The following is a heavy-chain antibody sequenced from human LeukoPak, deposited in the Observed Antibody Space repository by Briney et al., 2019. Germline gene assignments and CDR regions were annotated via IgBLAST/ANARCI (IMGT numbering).Heavy chain of an antibody. CDR1: GFTFDDYA. D-gene: IGHD1-14*01. CDR3: ARTGSFDY. V-gene: IGHV3-43*02. CDR2: ITGDGAST. J-gene: IGHJ4*02. Sequence: GGSLRLSCAASGFTFDDYAMHWVRQAPGKGLEWVSLITGDGASTYYADSVKGRFTISRDNSKNSLYLQMNSLRSEDTALYYCARTGSFDYWGQGTLVTVSS.